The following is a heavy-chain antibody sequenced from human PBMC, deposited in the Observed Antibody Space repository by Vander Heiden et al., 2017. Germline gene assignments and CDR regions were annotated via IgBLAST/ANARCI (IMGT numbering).Heavy chain of an antibody. J-gene: IGHJ4*02. CDR3: TRTEWDYFDY. D-gene: IGHD2-8*01. Sequence: EVQLVEFGGGLVQPGGSLKRPRAASGFTFSGSAMHWGRQASGKGLEWVGRIRSKANNYATAYAASVKGRFTVSRDDSNNTAYLQMDSLKTEDTAVYYCTRTEWDYFDYWGQGTLVTVSS. CDR2: IRSKANNYAT. V-gene: IGHV3-73*02. CDR1: GFTFSGSA.